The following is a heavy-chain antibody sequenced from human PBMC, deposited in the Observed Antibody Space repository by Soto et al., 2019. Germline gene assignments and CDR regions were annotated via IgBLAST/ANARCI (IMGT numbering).Heavy chain of an antibody. J-gene: IGHJ4*02. V-gene: IGHV4-31*03. CDR2: IYYSGST. CDR3: ARVAHVLYYDSSGYYSGYFDY. D-gene: IGHD3-22*01. Sequence: PSETLSLTCTVSGGSISSGGYYWSWIRQHPGKGLEWIGYIYYSGSTYYNPSLKSRVTISVDTSKNQFSLKLSSVTAADTAVYYCARVAHVLYYDSSGYYSGYFDYWGQGTLVTVSS. CDR1: GGSISSGGYY.